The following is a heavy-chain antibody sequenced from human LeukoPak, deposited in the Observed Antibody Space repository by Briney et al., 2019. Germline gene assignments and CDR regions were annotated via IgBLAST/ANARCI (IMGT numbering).Heavy chain of an antibody. CDR3: AKDLRRDSPMIVVVTDAFDI. D-gene: IGHD3-22*01. J-gene: IGHJ3*02. V-gene: IGHV3-23*01. Sequence: QPGGSLRLSCAASGLTFSSYGMTWVRQAPGKGLEWVSVISGSGGSTYYGDSVKGRFTISRDNSKNTLYLQMNSLRAEDTAVYYCAKDLRRDSPMIVVVTDAFDIWGQGTMVTVSS. CDR2: ISGSGGST. CDR1: GLTFSSYG.